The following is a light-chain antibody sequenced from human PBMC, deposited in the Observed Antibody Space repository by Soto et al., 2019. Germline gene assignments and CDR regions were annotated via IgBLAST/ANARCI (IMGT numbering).Light chain of an antibody. CDR1: QSINNW. Sequence: DIQMTQSPSTLSASVAERVTITCLASQSINNWLAWYQHKPGKAPKLLIYDVSILESGVPSTFSGSGSGTEFILTISSLQPDDFATYYCQHYNSYSEAFGQGTKVDNK. V-gene: IGKV1-5*01. CDR2: DVS. J-gene: IGKJ1*01. CDR3: QHYNSYSEA.